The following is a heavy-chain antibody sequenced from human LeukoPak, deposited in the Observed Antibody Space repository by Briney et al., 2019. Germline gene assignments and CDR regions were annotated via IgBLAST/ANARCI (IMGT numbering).Heavy chain of an antibody. CDR2: IYYSGNI. CDR3: ARHLRGNSFGYAGFDSDHWYFDL. D-gene: IGHD5-18*01. CDR1: GGSISSYY. J-gene: IGHJ2*01. Sequence: SETLSLTCTVSGGSISSYYWSWIRQPPGKGLEWIGFIYYSGNIDYNPSLKSRVTISVDTSKNQFSLKLSSVTAADTAVYYCARHLRGNSFGYAGFDSDHWYFDLWGRGTLVTVSS. V-gene: IGHV4-59*08.